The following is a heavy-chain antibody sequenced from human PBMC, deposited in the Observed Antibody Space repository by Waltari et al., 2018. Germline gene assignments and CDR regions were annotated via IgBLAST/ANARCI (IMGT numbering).Heavy chain of an antibody. CDR3: AGGTKGSTGWFAP. CDR2: VNPQTGAT. D-gene: IGHD1-1*01. J-gene: IGHJ5*02. Sequence: QAQLVQSGAEVKKPGASVKVSCKASGYPFSDYYIQWVRQAPGQGLEWVAWVNPQTGATNSAQKFQGRVTVTRDTSISTAYMQLTCLTSDDTAFYYCAGGTKGSTGWFAPWGQGTLVTVSS. CDR1: GYPFSDYY. V-gene: IGHV1-2*02.